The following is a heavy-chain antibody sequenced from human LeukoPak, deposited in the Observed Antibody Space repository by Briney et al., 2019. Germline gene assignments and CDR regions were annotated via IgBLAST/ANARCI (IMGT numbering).Heavy chain of an antibody. D-gene: IGHD2-15*01. CDR3: AKVFRGVVAATPPPVDY. V-gene: IGHV3-30*18. Sequence: GGSLRLSCAASGFTFSSYGMLWVRQAPGKGLEWVAVISYDGSNKYYADSVKGRFTISRDNSKNTLYLQMNSLRAEDTAVYYCAKVFRGVVAATPPPVDYWGQGTLVTVSS. CDR1: GFTFSSYG. CDR2: ISYDGSNK. J-gene: IGHJ4*02.